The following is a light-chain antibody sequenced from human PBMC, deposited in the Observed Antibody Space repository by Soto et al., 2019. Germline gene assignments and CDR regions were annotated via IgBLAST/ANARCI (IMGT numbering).Light chain of an antibody. CDR1: QSISSY. CDR2: AAS. J-gene: IGKJ3*01. V-gene: IGKV1-39*01. Sequence: IQMTQSPYSLSASVGDRVTITCRASQSISSYLNWYQQKPGKAPKLLIYAASSLQSGVPSRFSGSGSGTDFTLTISSLQPEDFATYYCQKSYSTPFTFGPGTKVDIK. CDR3: QKSYSTPFT.